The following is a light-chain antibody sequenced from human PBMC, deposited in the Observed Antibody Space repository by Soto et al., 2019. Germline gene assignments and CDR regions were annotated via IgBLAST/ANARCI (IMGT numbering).Light chain of an antibody. CDR3: ATWDSTLDTGV. CDR1: SSDIGNNY. V-gene: IGLV1-51*01. J-gene: IGLJ2*01. Sequence: QSVLTQPPSVSAAPGQEVTISCSGSSSDIGNNYVSWYQHFPGTAPKLIIYDSNMRPSGISDRFSGSKSGRSATLDITGLQTGDEAVYFCATWDSTLDTGVFGGGTKLTVL. CDR2: DSN.